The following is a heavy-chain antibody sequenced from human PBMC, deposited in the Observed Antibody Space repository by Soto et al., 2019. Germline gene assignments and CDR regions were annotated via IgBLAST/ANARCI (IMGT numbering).Heavy chain of an antibody. D-gene: IGHD2-21*02. CDR3: ARDNQPLLRNYYFDY. Sequence: SVKVSCKASGGTFSSYAISWVRQAPGQGLEWMGGIIPIFGTANYAQKFQGRVTITADESTGTAYMELSSLRSEDTAVYYCARDNQPLLRNYYFDYWGQGTLVTVSS. J-gene: IGHJ4*02. CDR1: GGTFSSYA. V-gene: IGHV1-69*13. CDR2: IIPIFGTA.